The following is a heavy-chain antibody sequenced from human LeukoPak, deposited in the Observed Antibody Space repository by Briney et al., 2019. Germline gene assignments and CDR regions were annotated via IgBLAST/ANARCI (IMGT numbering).Heavy chain of an antibody. J-gene: IGHJ4*02. CDR2: INPNSGGT. CDR1: GYTFTSYY. D-gene: IGHD3-3*01. V-gene: IGHV1-2*02. Sequence: ASVKVSCKASGYTFTSYYMHWVRQAPGQGLEWMGWINPNSGGTNYAQKFQGRVTMTRDTSISTAYMELSRLRSDDTAVYYCARGAGTIFGVVAPRNYYFDYWGQGTLVTVSS. CDR3: ARGAGTIFGVVAPRNYYFDY.